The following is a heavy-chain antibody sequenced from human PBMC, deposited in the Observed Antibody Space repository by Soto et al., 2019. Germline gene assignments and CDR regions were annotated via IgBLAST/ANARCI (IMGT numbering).Heavy chain of an antibody. Sequence: GGSLRLSCAASGFIFSSYSVNWVRQAPGKGLEWVSSISSSGKYIYYADSVKGRFTISRDNAKNSLYLQMNSLRAEDTAVYYCARDSGYGDYVDYWGQGTLVTVSS. CDR3: ARDSGYGDYVDY. CDR2: ISSSGKYI. J-gene: IGHJ4*02. V-gene: IGHV3-21*01. D-gene: IGHD6-25*01. CDR1: GFIFSSYS.